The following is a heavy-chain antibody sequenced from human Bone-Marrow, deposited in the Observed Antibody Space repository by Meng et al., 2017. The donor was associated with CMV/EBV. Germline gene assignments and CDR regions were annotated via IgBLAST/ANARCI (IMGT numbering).Heavy chain of an antibody. J-gene: IGHJ5*02. D-gene: IGHD5/OR15-5a*01. CDR3: TSVSASWFDP. V-gene: IGHV3-73*01. CDR1: GFTLSGST. Sequence: SCAASGFTLSGSTVHWVRQASGKGLEWVGRIRNKANSYATAYAASVKGRFTVSRDDSKNMAFLQMNNLKTEDTALYFCTSVSASWFDPWGQGTLVTVSS. CDR2: IRNKANSYAT.